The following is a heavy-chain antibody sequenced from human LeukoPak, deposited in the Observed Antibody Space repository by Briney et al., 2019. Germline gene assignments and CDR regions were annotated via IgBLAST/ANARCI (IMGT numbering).Heavy chain of an antibody. CDR2: IRCNGAFT. Sequence: GGSLRLSCTAAGFSFRSHGMYWVRQAPGKGLEWLAFIRCNGAFTYYGDSVKGRFTISRDNSKNTLYLQMESLRAEDTAIYYCADFGSGSYCFASSGQGTLVTASS. D-gene: IGHD3-10*01. V-gene: IGHV3-30*02. J-gene: IGHJ4*02. CDR1: GFSFRSHG. CDR3: ADFGSGSYCFAS.